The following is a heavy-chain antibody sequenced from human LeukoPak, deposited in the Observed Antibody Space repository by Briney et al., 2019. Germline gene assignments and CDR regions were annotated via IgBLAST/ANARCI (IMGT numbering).Heavy chain of an antibody. D-gene: IGHD2-21*02. CDR2: ISGSGGST. V-gene: IGHV3-23*01. Sequence: GGSLRLSCAASGFTFSSYAMSWVRQAPGKGLEWVSAISGSGGSTYYADSVKGRFTISRDNSKNTLYLQMNSLRAEDTAVYYCAKSPPYCGGDCYPAAWYFDLWGRGTLVTVSS. CDR1: GFTFSSYA. CDR3: AKSPPYCGGDCYPAAWYFDL. J-gene: IGHJ2*01.